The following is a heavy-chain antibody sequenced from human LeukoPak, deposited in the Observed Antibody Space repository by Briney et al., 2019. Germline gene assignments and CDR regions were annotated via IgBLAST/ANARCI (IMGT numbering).Heavy chain of an antibody. V-gene: IGHV3-49*03. CDR3: TRDRYSGYDYYYYYGMDV. J-gene: IGHJ6*02. CDR2: IRSKAYGGTT. D-gene: IGHD5-12*01. Sequence: GGSLRLSCTASGFTFGDYAMSWFRQAPGKGLEWVGFIRSKAYGGTTEYAASVKGRFTISRDDSKSIAYLQVNSLKTEDTAVYYCTRDRYSGYDYYYYYGMDVWGQGTTVTVSS. CDR1: GFTFGDYA.